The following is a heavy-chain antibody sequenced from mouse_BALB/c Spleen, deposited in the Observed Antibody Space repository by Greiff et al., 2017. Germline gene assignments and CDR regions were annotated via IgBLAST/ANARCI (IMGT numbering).Heavy chain of an antibody. Sequence: VQLQQSGPELVKPGASVRISCKASGYTFTSYYIHWVKQRPGQGLEWIGWIYPGNVNTKYNEKFKGKATLTADKSSSTAYMQLSSLTSEDSAVYFCAIPYYGSSYAMDYWGQGTSVTVSS. CDR3: AIPYYGSSYAMDY. V-gene: IGHV1S56*01. J-gene: IGHJ4*01. CDR1: GYTFTSYY. D-gene: IGHD1-1*01. CDR2: IYPGNVNT.